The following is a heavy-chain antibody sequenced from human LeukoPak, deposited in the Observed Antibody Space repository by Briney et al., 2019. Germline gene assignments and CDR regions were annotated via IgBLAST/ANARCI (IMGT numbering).Heavy chain of an antibody. V-gene: IGHV4-4*02. J-gene: IGHJ4*02. D-gene: IGHD5-12*01. CDR1: GGSISSSNW. Sequence: SETLSLTCAVSGGSISSSNWWSWVRQPPGKGLEWIGEIYHSGSTNYNPSLKSRVTISVDTSKNQFSLKLSSVTAADTAVYYCARDATMMGNYFHYCGQGTLITVSS. CDR3: ARDATMMGNYFHY. CDR2: IYHSGST.